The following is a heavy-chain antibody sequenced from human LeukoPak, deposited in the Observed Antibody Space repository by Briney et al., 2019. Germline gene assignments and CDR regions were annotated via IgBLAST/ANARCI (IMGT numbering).Heavy chain of an antibody. CDR2: IKQDGSEK. J-gene: IGHJ5*02. D-gene: IGHD2-15*01. Sequence: GGSLRLSCAASGFTFSDYYMSWVRQAPGKGLEWVANIKQDGSEKYYVDSVKGRFTISRDNAKNSLYLQMNSLRAEDTAVYYCARDIRYCSGGSCQGWFDPWGQGTLVTVSS. V-gene: IGHV3-7*01. CDR1: GFTFSDYY. CDR3: ARDIRYCSGGSCQGWFDP.